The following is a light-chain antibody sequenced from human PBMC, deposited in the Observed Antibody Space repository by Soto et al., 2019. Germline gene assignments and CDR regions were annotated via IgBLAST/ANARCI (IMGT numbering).Light chain of an antibody. J-gene: IGKJ1*01. CDR2: STS. V-gene: IGKV1-39*01. CDR3: QQSSRAPWT. CDR1: QTISR. Sequence: DIQLTQSPSSLSASVGDRVTITCRASQTISRLSWYQQKPGKAPRVLVSSTSTLQSGVPSRFSGSGFGTEFTLIISGLQPEDYATYYCQQSSRAPWTFDQGTKVEI.